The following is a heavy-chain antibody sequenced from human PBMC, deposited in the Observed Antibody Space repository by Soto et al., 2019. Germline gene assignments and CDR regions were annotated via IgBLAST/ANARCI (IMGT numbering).Heavy chain of an antibody. V-gene: IGHV1-69*02. D-gene: IGHD2-2*01. J-gene: IGHJ3*01. Sequence: QVHLEQSGAEVKKPGSSVKVSCKAAGGTFSTYTLIWVRQAPGQGLEWMGRIIPMLTVTNSAQKFQGRVTLPADKSTSTAFMELTSLTPDDTAVYYCSIGSWSAETFDVWGQGTMVTVSS. CDR3: SIGSWSAETFDV. CDR1: GGTFSTYT. CDR2: IIPMLTVT.